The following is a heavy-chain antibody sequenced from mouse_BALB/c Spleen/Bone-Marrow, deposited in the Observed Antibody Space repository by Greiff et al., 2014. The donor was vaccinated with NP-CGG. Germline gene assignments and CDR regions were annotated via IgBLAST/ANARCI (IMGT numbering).Heavy chain of an antibody. Sequence: VQLQQSGVELVRPGTSVKVSCKASGYSFTNYWIEWVKQRPGQGLEWIGVINPGSGGINYNEKFKGKATLTADKSSNTAYMQLSSLTSDDSAVYFCARELGRGFAYWGQGTLVTVSA. J-gene: IGHJ3*01. D-gene: IGHD4-1*01. V-gene: IGHV1-54*01. CDR2: INPGSGGI. CDR3: ARELGRGFAY. CDR1: GYSFTNYW.